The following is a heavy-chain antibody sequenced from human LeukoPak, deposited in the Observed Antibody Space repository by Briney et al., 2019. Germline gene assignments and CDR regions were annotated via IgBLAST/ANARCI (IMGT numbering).Heavy chain of an antibody. D-gene: IGHD2-15*01. Sequence: TSETLSLTCAVSGGSISSGGYSWSWIRQPPGRSLEWIGYIYHSGSTYYNPSLKSRVTISVDRSKNQFSLKLSSVTAADTAVYYCARVLDAFDIWGQGTMVTVSS. CDR3: ARVLDAFDI. CDR1: GGSISSGGYS. CDR2: IYHSGST. V-gene: IGHV4-30-2*01. J-gene: IGHJ3*02.